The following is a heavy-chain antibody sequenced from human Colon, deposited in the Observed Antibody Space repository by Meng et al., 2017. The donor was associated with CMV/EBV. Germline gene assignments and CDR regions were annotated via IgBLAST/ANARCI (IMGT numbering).Heavy chain of an antibody. J-gene: IGHJ6*02. Sequence: SVKVSCKASGYTFTGHYLHWVRQAPGQGLEWMGWINPNIVVTKYAQKFQDRVTMTRDTSVTTGYMELSGLSSDDTAVYFCARARSTGPHKNFYYYGMDVWGQGTPVTVSS. CDR1: GYTFTGHY. V-gene: IGHV1-2*02. D-gene: IGHD1-14*01. CDR2: INPNIVVT. CDR3: ARARSTGPHKNFYYYGMDV.